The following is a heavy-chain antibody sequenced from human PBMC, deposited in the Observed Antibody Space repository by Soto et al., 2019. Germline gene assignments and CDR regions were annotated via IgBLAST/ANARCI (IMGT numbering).Heavy chain of an antibody. Sequence: PGESLKISCKGSGYRFTSYWIGWVRQMPGKGLEWMGIIYPGDSDTRYSPSFQGQVTISADKSISTAYLQWSSLKASDTAMYYCARHLAVEYYYYYMDVWGKGTTVTVSS. D-gene: IGHD6-19*01. CDR2: IYPGDSDT. CDR1: GYRFTSYW. J-gene: IGHJ6*03. V-gene: IGHV5-51*01. CDR3: ARHLAVEYYYYYMDV.